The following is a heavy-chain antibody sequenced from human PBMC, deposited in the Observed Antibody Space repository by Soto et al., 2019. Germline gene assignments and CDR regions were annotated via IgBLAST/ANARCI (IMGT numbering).Heavy chain of an antibody. CDR2: VNPKSGNT. D-gene: IGHD2-2*02. Sequence: QVQLVQSGAEVNKPGASVKVSCKASGYSFSTYDINWVRQAAGQGLEWMGWVNPKSGNTDYAQRFRGRVTMTSNTSISTAYMELSALTPEDTAVYYGARPYCDSTSCYTDWFDPCGQGTLVTVSS. V-gene: IGHV1-8*01. CDR1: GYSFSTYD. CDR3: ARPYCDSTSCYTDWFDP. J-gene: IGHJ5*02.